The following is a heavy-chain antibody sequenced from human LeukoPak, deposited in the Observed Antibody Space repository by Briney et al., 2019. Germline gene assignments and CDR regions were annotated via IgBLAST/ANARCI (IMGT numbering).Heavy chain of an antibody. Sequence: GGSLRLSCAASGFTVSSNYMSWVRQAPGKGLEWVSVIYSGGSTYYADSVKGRFTISRDNSKNTLYLQMNSLRAEDTAVYYCATGDYYDSSGHIRPLHFQHWGQGTLVTVSS. D-gene: IGHD3-22*01. V-gene: IGHV3-53*01. J-gene: IGHJ1*01. CDR2: IYSGGST. CDR3: ATGDYYDSSGHIRPLHFQH. CDR1: GFTVSSNY.